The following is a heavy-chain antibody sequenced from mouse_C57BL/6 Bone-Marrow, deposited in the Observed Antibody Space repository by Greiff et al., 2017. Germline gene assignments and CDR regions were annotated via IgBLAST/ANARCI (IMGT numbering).Heavy chain of an antibody. CDR2: ISYDGSN. J-gene: IGHJ3*01. CDR1: GYSITSGYY. CDR3: AWFAY. V-gene: IGHV3-6*01. Sequence: VQLKESGPGLVKPSQSLSLTCSVTGYSITSGYYWNWIRQFPGNKLEWMGYISYDGSNNYNPSLKNRISITRDTSKNQFFLKLNSVTTEDTATYYCAWFAYWGQGTLVTVSA.